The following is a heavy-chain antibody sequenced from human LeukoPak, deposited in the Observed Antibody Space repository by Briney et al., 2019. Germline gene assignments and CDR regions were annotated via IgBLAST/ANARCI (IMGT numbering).Heavy chain of an antibody. J-gene: IGHJ4*02. CDR2: IDWSGEST. Sequence: GGSLRLSCAASGFTFSSYGMSWVRQAPGKGLEWVSGIDWSGESTGYADSVKGRFTISRDNVENALYLQMNSLRAEDTGLYFCTRDLSASWYSLAYWGRGTLVTVSS. V-gene: IGHV3-20*04. CDR1: GFTFSSYG. D-gene: IGHD2-2*01. CDR3: TRDLSASWYSLAY.